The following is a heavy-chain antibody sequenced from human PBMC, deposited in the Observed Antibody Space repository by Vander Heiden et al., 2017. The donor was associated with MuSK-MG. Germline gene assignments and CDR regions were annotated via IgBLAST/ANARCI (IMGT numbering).Heavy chain of an antibody. CDR3: AKDPIGYCSSTSCYAVDY. Sequence: EVQLLESGGGFVQPGGSLRPSCAASGFTFSSYAMSWVRLAPGKGLEWVSAISGSGGSTYYADSVKGRFTISRDNSKNTLYLQMNSLRAEDTAVYYCAKDPIGYCSSTSCYAVDYWGQGTLVTVSS. D-gene: IGHD2-2*01. CDR2: ISGSGGST. CDR1: GFTFSSYA. V-gene: IGHV3-23*01. J-gene: IGHJ4*02.